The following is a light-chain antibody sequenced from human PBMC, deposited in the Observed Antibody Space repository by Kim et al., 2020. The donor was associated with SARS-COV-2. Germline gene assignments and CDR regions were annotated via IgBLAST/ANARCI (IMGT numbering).Light chain of an antibody. CDR1: QSVSSN. CDR3: QQYNNWLYT. CDR2: GVS. J-gene: IGKJ2*01. Sequence: SVSPGARATLSCRASQSVSSNLAWYQQKPGQAPRLLIYGVSTRATGIPARFSGSGSGTEFTLTISSLQSEDFAVYYCQQYNNWLYTFGQGTKLEI. V-gene: IGKV3-15*01.